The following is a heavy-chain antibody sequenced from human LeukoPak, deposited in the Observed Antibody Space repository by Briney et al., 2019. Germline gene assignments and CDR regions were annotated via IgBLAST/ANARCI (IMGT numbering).Heavy chain of an antibody. CDR2: IDSNSNFM. J-gene: IGHJ6*03. V-gene: IGHV3-21*01. CDR1: GFTFGLYS. D-gene: IGHD6-13*01. CDR3: ARDWQQLVQDYYYYYMDV. Sequence: GGSLRLSCAASGFTFGLYSMTWVRQAPGKGLEWVSLIDSNSNFMNYADSVKGRFTISRDNAKKSLYLQMDSLRAEDTAVYYCARDWQQLVQDYYYYYMDVWGKGTTVTISS.